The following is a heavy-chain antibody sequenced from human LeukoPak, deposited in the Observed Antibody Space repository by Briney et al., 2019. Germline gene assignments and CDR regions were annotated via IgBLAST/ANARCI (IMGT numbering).Heavy chain of an antibody. Sequence: SVKVSCKASGGTFISYAISWVRQAPGQGLEWMGGIIPIFGTANYAQKFQGRVTITADESTSTAYMELSSLRSEDTAVYYCARDGVAGRYNWFDPWGQGTLVTVSS. J-gene: IGHJ5*02. CDR1: GGTFISYA. CDR2: IIPIFGTA. D-gene: IGHD1-14*01. CDR3: ARDGVAGRYNWFDP. V-gene: IGHV1-69*13.